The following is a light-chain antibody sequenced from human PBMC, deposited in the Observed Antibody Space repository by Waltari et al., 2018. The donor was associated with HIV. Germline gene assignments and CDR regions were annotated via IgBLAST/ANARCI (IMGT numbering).Light chain of an antibody. J-gene: IGKJ2*01. Sequence: EIMMTQSPATLSMSPGDTATLSCRASQSVSTNLAWYQQKPGQAPRLLFYDASTRATGVPARFSGGGSETEFTLTITSLQSEDFAVYYCQQYNNWPPAYTFGQGTKLEIK. CDR1: QSVSTN. CDR2: DAS. CDR3: QQYNNWPPAYT. V-gene: IGKV3-15*01.